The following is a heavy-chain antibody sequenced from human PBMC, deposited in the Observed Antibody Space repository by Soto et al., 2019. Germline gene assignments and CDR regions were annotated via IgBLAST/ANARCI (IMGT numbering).Heavy chain of an antibody. CDR3: ARGPYYYILTGYAYHYYYYGMDV. D-gene: IGHD3-9*01. V-gene: IGHV5-10-1*01. J-gene: IGHJ6*02. Sequence: GESLKISCKGSGYSFTSYWISWVRQMPGKGLEWMGRIDPSDSYTNYSPSFQGHVTISADKSISTAYLQWSSLKASDTAMYYCARGPYYYILTGYAYHYYYYGMDVWGQGTTVTVSS. CDR2: IDPSDSYT. CDR1: GYSFTSYW.